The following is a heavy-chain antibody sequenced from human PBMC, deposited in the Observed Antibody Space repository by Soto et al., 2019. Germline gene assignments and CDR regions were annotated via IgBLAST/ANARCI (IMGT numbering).Heavy chain of an antibody. CDR1: GFTFSSYW. D-gene: IGHD3-16*02. Sequence: EVQLVESGGGLVQPGGSLRLSCAASGFTFSSYWMHWVRQAPGKGLVLVSRINSDGSSTSYADSVKGRFTISRDNAKNTLYLQMNGRRAEDTAVYYCARVPYVLGSYRYPDWYFDLCGRGTLVTVSS. J-gene: IGHJ2*01. CDR2: INSDGSST. CDR3: ARVPYVLGSYRYPDWYFDL. V-gene: IGHV3-74*01.